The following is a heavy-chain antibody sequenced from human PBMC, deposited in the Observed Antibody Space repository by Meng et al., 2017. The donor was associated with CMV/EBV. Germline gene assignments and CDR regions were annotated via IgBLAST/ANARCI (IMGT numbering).Heavy chain of an antibody. D-gene: IGHD2-8*01. CDR1: GFAFSSYA. Sequence: GGSLRLSCAASGFAFSSYAMSWVRQAPGKGLEWVSHISGSGDYTYYADFVRGRFTISRDNPKNTLYLQMSSLRAEDTAVYYCAGPLYPKGTDAFDIWGQGTMVTVSS. CDR2: ISGSGDYT. CDR3: AGPLYPKGTDAFDI. J-gene: IGHJ3*02. V-gene: IGHV3-23*01.